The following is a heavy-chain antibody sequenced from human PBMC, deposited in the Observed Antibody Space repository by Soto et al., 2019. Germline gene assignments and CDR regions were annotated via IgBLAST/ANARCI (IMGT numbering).Heavy chain of an antibody. CDR1: GFTFSSYS. V-gene: IGHV3-48*01. Sequence: EVQLVESGGGLVQPGGSLRLSCAASGFTFSSYSMNWVRQAPGKGLEWVSYISSSSSTIYYADSVKGRFTISRDNAKNPMYLQMNSLRAEDTAVYYCARNNVLRFLEWLYLDYWGQGILVAFSS. D-gene: IGHD3-3*01. CDR2: ISSSSSTI. CDR3: ARNNVLRFLEWLYLDY. J-gene: IGHJ4*02.